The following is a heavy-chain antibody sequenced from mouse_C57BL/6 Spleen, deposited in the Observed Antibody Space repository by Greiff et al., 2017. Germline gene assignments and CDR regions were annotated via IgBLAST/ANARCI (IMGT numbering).Heavy chain of an antibody. D-gene: IGHD2-4*01. CDR1: GYAFSSYW. V-gene: IGHV1-80*01. CDR2: IYPGDGDT. CDR3: ARNPLYDYDGEGFDY. J-gene: IGHJ2*01. Sequence: QVQLQQSGAELVKPGASVKISCKASGYAFSSYWMNWVKQRPGKGLEWIGQIYPGDGDTNYNGKFKGKATLTADKSSSTAYMQLSSLTSEDSAVYVCARNPLYDYDGEGFDYWGQGTTLTVSS.